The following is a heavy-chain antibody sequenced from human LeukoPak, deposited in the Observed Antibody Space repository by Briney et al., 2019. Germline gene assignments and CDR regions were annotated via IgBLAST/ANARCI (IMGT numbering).Heavy chain of an antibody. J-gene: IGHJ3*02. V-gene: IGHV4-4*07. CDR2: VYDGGRT. D-gene: IGHD2-8*02. Sequence: KSSETLSLTCIVSGDSIGTYFWNWIRQSAGEGLEWIGHVYDGGRTNYNPSLKGRVTISVDTSTNLFSLRLSSVTAADTAVYYCARDFVETGVVGFDMWGQGTMVTVSS. CDR3: ARDFVETGVVGFDM. CDR1: GDSIGTYF.